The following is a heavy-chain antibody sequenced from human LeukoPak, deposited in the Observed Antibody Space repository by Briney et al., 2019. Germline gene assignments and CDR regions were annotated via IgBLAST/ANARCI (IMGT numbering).Heavy chain of an antibody. J-gene: IGHJ5*02. CDR2: IYYSGST. V-gene: IGHV4-61*01. CDR1: GGSISRSSYY. CDR3: ARSVDTAMVTPYNWFDP. D-gene: IGHD5-18*01. Sequence: SETLSLTCTVYGGSISRSSYYWSWIRQPPGKGLEWIGYIYYSGSTNYNPSLKSRVTISVDTSKNQFSLKLSSVTAADTAVYYCARSVDTAMVTPYNWFDPWGQGTLVTVSS.